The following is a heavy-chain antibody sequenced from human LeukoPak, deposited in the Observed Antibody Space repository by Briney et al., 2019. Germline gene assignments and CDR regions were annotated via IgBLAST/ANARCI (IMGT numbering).Heavy chain of an antibody. J-gene: IGHJ4*02. Sequence: GGSLRLSCAASGFTFSIYEMNWVRQAPGKGLEWVSYISSSRSNTIYYADSVKGRFTISRDDAKNSLYLQMNSLRAEDTAVYYCAQGEQWLTYWGQGTLVTVSS. CDR3: AQGEQWLTY. V-gene: IGHV3-48*03. D-gene: IGHD6-19*01. CDR2: ISSSRSNTI. CDR1: GFTFSIYE.